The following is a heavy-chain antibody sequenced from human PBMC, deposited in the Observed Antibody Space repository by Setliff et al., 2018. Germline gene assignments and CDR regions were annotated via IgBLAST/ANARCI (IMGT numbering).Heavy chain of an antibody. V-gene: IGHV4-59*01. CDR3: ARLRGAFDY. D-gene: IGHD3-16*01. Sequence: SETLSLTCTVSGGSISSYYWSWIRQPPGKRLEWIGYIYYSGSTNYNPSLEIRVTISVDTSKNQFSLRLNSATAADTAVYYCARLRGAFDYWGQGTLVTVSS. CDR2: IYYSGST. CDR1: GGSISSYY. J-gene: IGHJ4*02.